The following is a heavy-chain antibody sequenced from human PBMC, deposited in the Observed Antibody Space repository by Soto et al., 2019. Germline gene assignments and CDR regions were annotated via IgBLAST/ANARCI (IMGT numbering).Heavy chain of an antibody. J-gene: IGHJ4*02. V-gene: IGHV3-48*01. Sequence: EVQLVESGGGLVQPGGSLRLSCAASGFTFSSYSMNWVRQAPGKGLEWVSYISSSGTTMYYADSVKGRFTISRDSAKNSLYLQMISLRAEDTAVYYCARGAETGYSGVDYWGQGTLVTVSS. CDR3: ARGAETGYSGVDY. D-gene: IGHD6-25*01. CDR2: ISSSGTTM. CDR1: GFTFSSYS.